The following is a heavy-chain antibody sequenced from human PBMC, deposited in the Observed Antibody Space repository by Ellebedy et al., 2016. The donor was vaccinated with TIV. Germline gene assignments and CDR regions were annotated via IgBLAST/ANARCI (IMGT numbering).Heavy chain of an antibody. V-gene: IGHV3-7*03. CDR1: GFTLSNYW. CDR2: INEDGTKK. D-gene: IGHD6-13*01. CDR3: ARRGLAAGGTLLYY. J-gene: IGHJ4*02. Sequence: PGGSLRLSCTASGFTLSNYWMTWVRQAPGRGLEWVANINEDGTKKHFVDSVRGRFTISRDDAGNSLYLQMNSLRAEDTAVYYCARRGLAAGGTLLYYWGQGTLVTVSS.